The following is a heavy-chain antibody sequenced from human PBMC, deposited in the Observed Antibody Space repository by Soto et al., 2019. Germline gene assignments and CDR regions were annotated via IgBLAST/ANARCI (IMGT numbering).Heavy chain of an antibody. CDR2: ISDNGGTT. CDR3: AAGGRVVTGSFDY. CDR1: EFTFSNYA. V-gene: IGHV3-23*01. Sequence: GGSLRLSCAASEFTFSNYAMSWVRQAPGKGLEWVSSISDNGGTTYYADSVKGRFTISRDNSKNTLYLQMNSLRAEATAVYYCAAGGRVVTGSFDYWGQGTLVTVSS. D-gene: IGHD5-18*01. J-gene: IGHJ4*02.